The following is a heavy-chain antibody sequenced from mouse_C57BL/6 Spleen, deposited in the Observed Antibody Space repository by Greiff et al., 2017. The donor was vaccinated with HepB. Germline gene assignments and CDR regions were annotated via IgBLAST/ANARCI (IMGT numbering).Heavy chain of an antibody. CDR1: GFTFSDYG. V-gene: IGHV5-17*01. Sequence: EVNVVESGGGLVKPGGSLKLSCAASGFTFSDYGMHWVRQAPEKGLEWVAYISSGSSTIYYADTVKGRFTISRDNAKNTLFLQMTSLRSEDTAMYYCARGYGSSSSWFAYWGQGTLVTVSA. J-gene: IGHJ3*01. CDR2: ISSGSSTI. D-gene: IGHD1-1*01. CDR3: ARGYGSSSSWFAY.